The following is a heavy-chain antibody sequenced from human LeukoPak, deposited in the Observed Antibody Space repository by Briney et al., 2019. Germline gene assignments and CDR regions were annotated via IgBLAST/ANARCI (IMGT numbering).Heavy chain of an antibody. CDR1: GYTFTGYY. CDR2: INPNSGGT. J-gene: IGHJ4*02. D-gene: IGHD2-15*01. V-gene: IGHV1-2*06. Sequence: ASVKVSCKASGYTFTGYYMHWVRQAPGQGLEWMGRINPNSGGTNYAQKFQGRVTTTRDTSISTAYMELSRLRSDDTAVYYCARGYCSGGSCPTFFDYWGQGTQVTVSS. CDR3: ARGYCSGGSCPTFFDY.